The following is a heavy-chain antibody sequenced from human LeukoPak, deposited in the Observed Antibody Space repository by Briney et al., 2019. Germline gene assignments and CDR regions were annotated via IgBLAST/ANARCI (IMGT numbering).Heavy chain of an antibody. Sequence: PAASVKVSCKASGGTFSSYAISWVRQAPGQGLEWMGGIIPIFGTANYAQKFQGRVTITRDTSASTAYMELSSLRSEDTAVYYCARDAVRGVITASFDPWGQGTLVTVSS. CDR3: ARDAVRGVITASFDP. V-gene: IGHV1-69*05. D-gene: IGHD3-10*01. CDR1: GGTFSSYA. CDR2: IIPIFGTA. J-gene: IGHJ5*02.